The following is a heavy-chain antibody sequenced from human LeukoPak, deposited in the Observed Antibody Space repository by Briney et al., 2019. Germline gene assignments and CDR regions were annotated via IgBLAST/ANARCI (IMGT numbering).Heavy chain of an antibody. CDR3: ARAGGIAVAGNFDY. D-gene: IGHD6-19*01. J-gene: IGHJ4*02. CDR1: GGTFSSYA. Sequence: SVKVSCKASGGTFSSYAISWVRQAPGQGLEWMGGIIPIFGTANYAQKFQGRVTITADESTSTAYKELSSLRSEDTAVYYCARAGGIAVAGNFDYWGQGTLVTVSS. CDR2: IIPIFGTA. V-gene: IGHV1-69*13.